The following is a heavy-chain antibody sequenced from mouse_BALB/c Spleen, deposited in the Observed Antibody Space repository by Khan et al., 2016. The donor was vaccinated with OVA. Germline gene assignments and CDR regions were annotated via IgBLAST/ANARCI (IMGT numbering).Heavy chain of an antibody. D-gene: IGHD2-14*01. CDR1: GYTFTSYT. J-gene: IGHJ3*01. CDR2: INPSNGYT. CDR3: VRDGAYHRNDDWFAY. Sequence: VQLQQSGAELARPGASVKMSCKASGYTFTSYTIHWIKPRPGQGLEWIGYINPSNGYTNYNQKFKDKATLTTDKSSTTAYLQLSSLTSDDSAVYNCVRDGAYHRNDDWFAYWGQGTLVTVSA. V-gene: IGHV1-4*01.